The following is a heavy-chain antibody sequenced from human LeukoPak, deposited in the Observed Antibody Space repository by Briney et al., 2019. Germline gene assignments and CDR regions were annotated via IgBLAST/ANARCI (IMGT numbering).Heavy chain of an antibody. CDR1: GFTFSSYW. D-gene: IGHD1-26*01. J-gene: IGHJ4*02. V-gene: IGHV3-7*01. Sequence: GGSLRLSCAASGFTFSSYWMSWVRQAPGKGLEWEASIKQDGSEKYYVDSVKGRFTISRDNARNSVYLQMNSLRAEDTAVYYCARDPESGSYYGYWGQGTLVTVSS. CDR3: ARDPESGSYYGY. CDR2: IKQDGSEK.